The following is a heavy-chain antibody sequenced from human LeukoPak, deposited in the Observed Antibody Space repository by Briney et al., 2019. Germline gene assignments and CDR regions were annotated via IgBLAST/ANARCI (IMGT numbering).Heavy chain of an antibody. CDR2: VIPIFGTA. D-gene: IGHD3-22*01. CDR1: GGTFSSYA. J-gene: IGHJ3*02. V-gene: IGHV1-69*13. CDR3: ARGLGITMKPDAFDI. Sequence: ASVKVSCKASGGTFSSYAISWVRQAPGQGLEWMGGVIPIFGTANYAQKFQGRVTITADESTSTAYMELSSLISEDTAVYYCARGLGITMKPDAFDIWGQGTMVTVSS.